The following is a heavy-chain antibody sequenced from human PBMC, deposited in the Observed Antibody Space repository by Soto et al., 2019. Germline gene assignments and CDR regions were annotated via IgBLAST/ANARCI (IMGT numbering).Heavy chain of an antibody. V-gene: IGHV4-59*12. CDR1: GGSISSYY. CDR3: ASLYSSGWYRPVYYYYYYGMDV. D-gene: IGHD6-19*01. J-gene: IGHJ6*02. CDR2: IYYSGST. Sequence: ASETLSLTCTVSGGSISSYYWSWIRQPPGKGLEWIGDIYYSGSTNYNPSFKIRVTISVHTSNNHFSLILGSVTAADSAVYYCASLYSSGWYRPVYYYYYYGMDVWGQGTTVTVSS.